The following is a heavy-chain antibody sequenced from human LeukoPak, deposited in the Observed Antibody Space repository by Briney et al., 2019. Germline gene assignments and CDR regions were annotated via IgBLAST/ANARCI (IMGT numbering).Heavy chain of an antibody. J-gene: IGHJ4*02. V-gene: IGHV3-43D*04. CDR3: AKARNDGDYFDY. CDR1: GFTFDDYA. Sequence: GGSLRLSCAASGFTFDDYAMHWVRQAPGKALEWVSLISWDGADTYYADSVKGRFTISRDNNENSLYLQMNSLRAEVTALYYCAKARNDGDYFDYWGQGTLVTVSS. CDR2: ISWDGADT. D-gene: IGHD1-1*01.